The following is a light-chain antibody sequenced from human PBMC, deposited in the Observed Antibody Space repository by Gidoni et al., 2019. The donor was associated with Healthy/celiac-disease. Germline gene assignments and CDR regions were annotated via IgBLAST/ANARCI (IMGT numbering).Light chain of an antibody. CDR2: KAS. CDR3: QQYNTQGT. J-gene: IGKJ2*02. CDR1: QSISSW. Sequence: DIQMTQSPSTLSASVGDRVTITCRASQSISSWLAWYQQKPGKAPKLLIYKASSLESGVPSRFSGSGSGTEFTLTISSLQPDDFATYYCQQYNTQGTFXXXTKLEIK. V-gene: IGKV1-5*03.